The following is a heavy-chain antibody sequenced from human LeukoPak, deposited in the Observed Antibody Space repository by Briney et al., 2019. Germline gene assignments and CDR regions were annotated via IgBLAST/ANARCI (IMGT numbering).Heavy chain of an antibody. CDR1: GYTFTDYY. J-gene: IGHJ4*02. CDR3: ARVDLTTGTGRGFDY. D-gene: IGHD1-1*01. V-gene: IGHV1-2*02. CDR2: TNLNTGDT. Sequence: ASVKVSCKASGYTFTDYYMHWLRQAPGQGLEWMGWTNLNTGDTNSAQKFQGRVTMTRDTSINSAYMDLSRLRSDDTAVYYCARVDLTTGTGRGFDYWGQGTLVTVSS.